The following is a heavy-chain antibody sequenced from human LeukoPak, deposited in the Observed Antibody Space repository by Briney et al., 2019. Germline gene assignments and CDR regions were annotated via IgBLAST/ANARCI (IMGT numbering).Heavy chain of an antibody. J-gene: IGHJ3*01. Sequence: GGTLRLSCAASGFPFDEYAMHWIRQAPGKGLEWVSGISYTSDTIGYVDSVKGRFTISRDNSKNSLYLQMNSLRAEDTALYYCAKDRGGSSQLGDAFDVWGHGTMVSVSS. CDR2: ISYTSDTI. D-gene: IGHD2-15*01. CDR3: AKDRGGSSQLGDAFDV. CDR1: GFPFDEYA. V-gene: IGHV3-9*01.